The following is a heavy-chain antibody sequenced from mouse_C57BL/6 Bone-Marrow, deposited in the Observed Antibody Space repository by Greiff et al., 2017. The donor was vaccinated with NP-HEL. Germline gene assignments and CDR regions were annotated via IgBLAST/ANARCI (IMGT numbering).Heavy chain of an antibody. V-gene: IGHV5-4*01. D-gene: IGHD2-2*01. CDR1: GFTFSSYA. CDR2: ISAGGSYT. CDR3: ARDKVTSWFAY. Sequence: EVMLVESGGGLVKPGGSLKLSCAASGFTFSSYAMSWVRQTPEKRLEWVATISAGGSYTYYPDNVKGRFTITRDNAKNNLYLQMSHLKSEDTAMYYCARDKVTSWFAYWGQGTLVTVSA. J-gene: IGHJ3*01.